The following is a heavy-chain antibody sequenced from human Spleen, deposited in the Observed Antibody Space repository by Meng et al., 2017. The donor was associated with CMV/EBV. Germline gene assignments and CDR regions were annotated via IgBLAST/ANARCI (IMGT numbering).Heavy chain of an antibody. V-gene: IGHV3-15*01. J-gene: IGHJ4*02. CDR3: TTDDYGEYVASIRD. D-gene: IGHD4/OR15-4a*01. CDR1: GFTFNNAY. Sequence: LSLTCAASGFTFNNAYMSWVRQAPGKGLEWVGRIKSSTDGGATDYAAPVKGRFTISRDDSKSTIYLQMNNLKVEDTAVYYCTTDDYGEYVASIRDWGQGTLVTVSS. CDR2: IKSSTDGGAT.